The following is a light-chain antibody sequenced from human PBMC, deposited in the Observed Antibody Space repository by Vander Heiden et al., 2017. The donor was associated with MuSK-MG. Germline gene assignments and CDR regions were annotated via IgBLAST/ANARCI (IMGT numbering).Light chain of an antibody. CDR1: QSISSW. Sequence: DIQMTQSPSTLSAFVGDRVTITCRASQSISSWLAWYQQKPGKAPKLLIYKESSLESGVPSRFSGSGSGTEFTLTITSLQPDDFATYYCQQYNSYSPWTFGQGTKVGIK. CDR2: KES. CDR3: QQYNSYSPWT. V-gene: IGKV1-5*03. J-gene: IGKJ1*01.